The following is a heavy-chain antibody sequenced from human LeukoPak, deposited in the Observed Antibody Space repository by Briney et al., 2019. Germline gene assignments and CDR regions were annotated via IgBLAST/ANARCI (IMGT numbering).Heavy chain of an antibody. J-gene: IGHJ4*02. CDR3: ARTQSQSGSYRYYFGY. CDR2: VYYIANT. CDR1: GASVGSAGYY. Sequence: SETLSLTCTVSGASVGSAGYYWSWIRQPPGGGLEWTGYVYYIANTNYNPSLKSRVTMSVNPSKNQFSLKLNSVTAADTAMYYCARTQSQSGSYRYYFGYWGQGTRVTVSS. D-gene: IGHD1-26*01. V-gene: IGHV4-61*08.